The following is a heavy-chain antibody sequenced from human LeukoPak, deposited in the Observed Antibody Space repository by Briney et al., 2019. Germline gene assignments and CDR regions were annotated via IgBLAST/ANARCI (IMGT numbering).Heavy chain of an antibody. Sequence: GASVKVSCKASGGTFSSYAISWVRQAPGQGLEWMGGIIPIFGTANYAQKFQGRVTITTDESTSTAYMELSSLRSEDTAVYYCAREGYCSSTSCPGEYYLDYWGQGTLVTVSS. D-gene: IGHD2-2*01. V-gene: IGHV1-69*05. J-gene: IGHJ4*02. CDR1: GGTFSSYA. CDR2: IIPIFGTA. CDR3: AREGYCSSTSCPGEYYLDY.